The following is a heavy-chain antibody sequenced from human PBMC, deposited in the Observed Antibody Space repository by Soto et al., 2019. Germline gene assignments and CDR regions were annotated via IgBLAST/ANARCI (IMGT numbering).Heavy chain of an antibody. D-gene: IGHD2-2*01. CDR1: GFTFTNAW. CDR2: IKSGYDGGTT. CDR3: ATDVSSRIVVVTPARAPSYYYGVDV. V-gene: IGHV3-15*01. J-gene: IGHJ6*02. Sequence: GGSLRLSCAASGFTFTNAWMSWVRQAPGKGLEWVGRIKSGYDGGTTDYAAPVKGRFIISRDDSKNTLYLQTNSLKTEDAAVYYCATDVSSRIVVVTPARAPSYYYGVDVWGQGTRVTVSS.